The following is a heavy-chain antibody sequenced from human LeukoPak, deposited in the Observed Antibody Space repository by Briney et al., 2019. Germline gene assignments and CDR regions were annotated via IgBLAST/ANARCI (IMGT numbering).Heavy chain of an antibody. V-gene: IGHV3-21*01. D-gene: IGHD3-9*01. CDR3: ARAEYYDILTWDY. Sequence: PGGSLRLSCAASGFTFSSYWMSWVRQAPGKGLEWVSSISSSSSYIYYADSVKGRFTISRDNAKNSLYLQMNSLRAEDTAVYYCARAEYYDILTWDYGGQGTLVTVSS. CDR2: ISSSSSYI. J-gene: IGHJ4*02. CDR1: GFTFSSYW.